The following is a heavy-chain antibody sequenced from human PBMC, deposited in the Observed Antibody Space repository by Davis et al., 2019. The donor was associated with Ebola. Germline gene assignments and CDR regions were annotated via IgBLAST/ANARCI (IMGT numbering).Heavy chain of an antibody. J-gene: IGHJ4*02. D-gene: IGHD2-15*01. Sequence: GESLKISCAASGFTFSDYYMSWVRQAPGKGLEWVSSISISSAFIYYADSVKGRFTVSRDNAKNSLSLQMNSLRAEDTAVYYCASSGRNDYWGQGTLVTVSS. CDR1: GFTFSDYY. CDR2: ISISSAFI. CDR3: ASSGRNDY. V-gene: IGHV3-69-1*02.